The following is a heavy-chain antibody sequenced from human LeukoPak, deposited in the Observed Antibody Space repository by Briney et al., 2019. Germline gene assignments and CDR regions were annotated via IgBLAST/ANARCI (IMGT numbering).Heavy chain of an antibody. CDR1: GGSISSFY. CDR3: ARLTRQYYFDY. CDR2: IYYSGST. D-gene: IGHD1-14*01. J-gene: IGHJ4*02. V-gene: IGHV4-39*01. Sequence: SETLSLTCSVSGGSISSFYWSWIRQPPGKGLERIGSIYYSGSTYYNPSLKSRVTISVDTSKNQFSLKLSSVTAADTAVYYCARLTRQYYFDYWGQGTLVTVSS.